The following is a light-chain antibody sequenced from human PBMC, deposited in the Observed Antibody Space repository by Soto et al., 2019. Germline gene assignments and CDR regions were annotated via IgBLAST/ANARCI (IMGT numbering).Light chain of an antibody. Sequence: QSALTQPASGSGSPGQSITISCTGTSSDVGGYNYVSWYQQHPGKAPKLMIYDVSNRPSGVSNRFSGSKSGNTASLTISGLLAEDEADYYCSSYTSSSKGVFGTGTKVTVL. CDR2: DVS. CDR1: SSDVGGYNY. V-gene: IGLV2-14*01. CDR3: SSYTSSSKGV. J-gene: IGLJ1*01.